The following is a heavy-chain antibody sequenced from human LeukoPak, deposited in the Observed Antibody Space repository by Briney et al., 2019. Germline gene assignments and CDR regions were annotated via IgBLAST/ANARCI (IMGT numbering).Heavy chain of an antibody. D-gene: IGHD2-21*01. J-gene: IGHJ3*02. Sequence: PGRSLRLSCVPSGFTFDDHAMHWVRQGPGKGLEWVAGISWNSDTIGYADSVKGRFTISRDSAKNSLYLQINSVTTEDMALYYCARSYINYGGNSADAFNIWGQGTMVTVSS. CDR1: GFTFDDHA. V-gene: IGHV3-9*03. CDR3: ARSYINYGGNSADAFNI. CDR2: ISWNSDTI.